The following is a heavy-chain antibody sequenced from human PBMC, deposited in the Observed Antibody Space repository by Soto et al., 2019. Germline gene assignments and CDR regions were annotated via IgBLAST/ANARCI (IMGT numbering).Heavy chain of an antibody. CDR1: GFTFSSYG. CDR3: AKESPGHSSTSRDPSRFYYYYMDV. D-gene: IGHD2-2*01. V-gene: IGHV3-30*18. CDR2: ISYDGSNK. Sequence: GGSLRLSCAASGFTFSSYGMHWVRQAPGKGLEWVAVISYDGSNKYYADSVKGRFTISRDNSKNTLYLQMNSLRAEDTAVYYCAKESPGHSSTSRDPSRFYYYYMDVWGKGTTVTVSS. J-gene: IGHJ6*03.